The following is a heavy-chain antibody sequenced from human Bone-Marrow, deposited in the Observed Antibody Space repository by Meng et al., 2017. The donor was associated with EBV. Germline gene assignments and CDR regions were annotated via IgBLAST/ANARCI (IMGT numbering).Heavy chain of an antibody. Sequence: QVLVWESGGGVVQPGRSLILSCAASGFTFSSYDMHWVRQAPGKGLEWVAVISYDGSNKYYADSVKGRFTISRDNSKNTLYLQMNSLRAEDTAVYYCARGARKWELHGALGYWGQGTLVTVSS. CDR3: ARGARKWELHGALGY. J-gene: IGHJ4*02. CDR1: GFTFSSYD. D-gene: IGHD1-26*01. V-gene: IGHV3-30-3*01. CDR2: ISYDGSNK.